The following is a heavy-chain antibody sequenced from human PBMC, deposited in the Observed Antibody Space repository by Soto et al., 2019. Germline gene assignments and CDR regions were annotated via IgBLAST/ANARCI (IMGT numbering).Heavy chain of an antibody. J-gene: IGHJ4*02. CDR3: AREGVAAAGTLPLFDY. CDR1: GGTLSSYA. CDR2: IIPIFGTA. D-gene: IGHD6-13*01. V-gene: IGHV1-69*13. Sequence: SVEGSRKASGGTLSSYAISWVRQAPGQGLEWMGGIIPIFGTANYAQKFQGRVTITADESTSTAYMELSSLRSEDTAVYYCAREGVAAAGTLPLFDYWGQGTLVTVSS.